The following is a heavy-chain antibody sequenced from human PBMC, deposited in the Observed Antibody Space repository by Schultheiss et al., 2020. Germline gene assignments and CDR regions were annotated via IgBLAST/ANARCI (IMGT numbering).Heavy chain of an antibody. Sequence: GGSLRLSCAASGFTFSSYGMHWVRQAPGKGLEWVGFIRSKAYGGTTEYAASVKGRFTISRDDSKSIAYLQMNSLKTEDTAVYYCTTAHQFGSSYSGYELFDYWGQGTLVTVSS. D-gene: IGHD5-12*01. J-gene: IGHJ4*02. V-gene: IGHV3-49*04. CDR1: GFTFSSYG. CDR3: TTAHQFGSSYSGYELFDY. CDR2: IRSKAYGGTT.